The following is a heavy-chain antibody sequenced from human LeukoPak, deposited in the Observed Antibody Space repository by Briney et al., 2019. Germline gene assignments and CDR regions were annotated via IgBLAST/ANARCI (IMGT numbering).Heavy chain of an antibody. CDR2: INSDGSST. CDR1: GFTFSNDW. D-gene: IGHD3-22*01. CDR3: ARTYYYDPSGYNYPFDY. V-gene: IGHV3-74*01. Sequence: GGSLRLSCAASGFTFSNDWMHWVRQAPGKGLVWVSRINSDGSSTNYADSVKGRFTISRDNAKNTLYLQMKSLRAEDTAVYYCARTYYYDPSGYNYPFDYWGQGTLVTVSS. J-gene: IGHJ4*02.